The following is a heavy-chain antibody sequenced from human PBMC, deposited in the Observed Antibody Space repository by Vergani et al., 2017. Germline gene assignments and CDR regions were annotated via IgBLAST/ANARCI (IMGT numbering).Heavy chain of an antibody. CDR1: GYSFTSYW. V-gene: IGHV5-51*03. CDR2: IYPGDSDT. Sequence: EVQLVQSGAEVKKPGESLKISCKGSGYSFTSYWIGWVRQMPGKGLEWMGIIYPGDSDTRYSPSFQGQVTISADKSISTAYLQWSSLKASDTAMYYCARVVVVPAAIDYYYYGMDVWGQGTTVTVSS. J-gene: IGHJ6*02. CDR3: ARVVVVPAAIDYYYYGMDV. D-gene: IGHD2-2*02.